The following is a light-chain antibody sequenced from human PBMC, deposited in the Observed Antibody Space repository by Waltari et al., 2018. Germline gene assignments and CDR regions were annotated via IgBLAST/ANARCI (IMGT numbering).Light chain of an antibody. CDR1: SSNFGAGYD. J-gene: IGLJ3*02. CDR2: GNP. Sequence: QSVLTQPPSMSGAPGQKVTIPCTGGSSNFGAGYDVHWYQQVPGAAPKLLSFGNPKRASRVPGRCSGSKSGTSASLAIAGLQSEDEAVYYCQSFDNNLSGSVFGGGTKLTVL. CDR3: QSFDNNLSGSV. V-gene: IGLV1-40*01.